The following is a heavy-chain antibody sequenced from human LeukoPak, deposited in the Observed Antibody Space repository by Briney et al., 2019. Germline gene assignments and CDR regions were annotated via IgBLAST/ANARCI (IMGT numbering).Heavy chain of an antibody. Sequence: GGSLRLSCAASGFTFSSYAMTWVRQAPGKGLEWVSAISGSGGSTYYADSVKGRFTISRDNSKNTLYLQMNSLRAEDTAVYYCAYGSGSYRFDYWGQGTLVTVSS. J-gene: IGHJ4*02. CDR1: GFTFSSYA. CDR2: ISGSGGST. D-gene: IGHD3-10*01. CDR3: AYGSGSYRFDY. V-gene: IGHV3-23*01.